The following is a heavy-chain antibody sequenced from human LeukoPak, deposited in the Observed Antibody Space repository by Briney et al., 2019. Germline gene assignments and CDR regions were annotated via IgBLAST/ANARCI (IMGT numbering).Heavy chain of an antibody. CDR1: GFTFSSYS. Sequence: GGSLRLSCAASGFTFSSYSMNWARLAPGKGLEWVSYIGPSSGSISYADSVKGRFTISRDDAKSSLYLQMNSLRDEDTAVYYCARHNGWYDYWGQGTLVTVSS. CDR2: IGPSSGSI. V-gene: IGHV3-48*02. CDR3: ARHNGWYDY. D-gene: IGHD6-19*01. J-gene: IGHJ4*02.